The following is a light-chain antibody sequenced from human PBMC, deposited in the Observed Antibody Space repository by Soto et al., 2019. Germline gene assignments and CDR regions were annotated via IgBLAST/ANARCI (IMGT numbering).Light chain of an antibody. Sequence: DIVMTQSPLSLPVTPGEPASISCRSSQSLLHSNGYNYLDWYLQKPGQSPHLLIYVGSNRASGVPDRFSGSGAGTDFTLKISRVEAEDVGVYYCMQHLQSWTFGQGTKVDIK. CDR1: QSLLHSNGYNY. CDR3: MQHLQSWT. CDR2: VGS. J-gene: IGKJ1*01. V-gene: IGKV2-28*01.